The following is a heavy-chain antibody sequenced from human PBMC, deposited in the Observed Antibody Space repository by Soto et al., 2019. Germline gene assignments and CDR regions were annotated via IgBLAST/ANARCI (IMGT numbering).Heavy chain of an antibody. Sequence: VQLLESGGGLVQPGGSLRLSCAASGFIFRDYAMNWVRQAPGKGLEWVSDISGSGDSARYADSVKGRFTISGDNSRDTLYLHMNSLRVDDTAVYCCGKERRGSGWSVCDFWGQGDLVTVSS. CDR2: ISGSGDSA. D-gene: IGHD6-19*01. J-gene: IGHJ4*02. CDR1: GFIFRDYA. CDR3: GKERRGSGWSVCDF. V-gene: IGHV3-23*01.